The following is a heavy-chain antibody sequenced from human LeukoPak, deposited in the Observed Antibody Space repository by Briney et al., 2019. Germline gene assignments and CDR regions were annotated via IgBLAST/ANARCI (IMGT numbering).Heavy chain of an antibody. CDR2: IYYSGST. CDR1: GGSIRSYY. Sequence: SETLSLTCTVSGGSIRSYYWSWIRQPPGKGLEWIGYIYYSGSTVYNSSLESRVTISVDTSKNQFSLKVRSVTAADTAVYYCAREAYSSAWYLDYWGQGTLVTVSS. V-gene: IGHV4-59*01. CDR3: AREAYSSAWYLDY. J-gene: IGHJ4*02. D-gene: IGHD6-19*01.